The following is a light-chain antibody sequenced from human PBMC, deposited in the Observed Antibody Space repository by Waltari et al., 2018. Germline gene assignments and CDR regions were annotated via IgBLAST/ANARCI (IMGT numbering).Light chain of an antibody. Sequence: SVRASESFSRYLAWDQQKPCQAPRLLIYEASNRATGIPARFSGSGSGTDFTLTISSLEPEDFAVYYCQHRSDWPLTFGGGTKVEIK. CDR3: QHRSDWPLT. V-gene: IGKV3-11*01. CDR1: ESFSRY. J-gene: IGKJ4*01. CDR2: EAS.